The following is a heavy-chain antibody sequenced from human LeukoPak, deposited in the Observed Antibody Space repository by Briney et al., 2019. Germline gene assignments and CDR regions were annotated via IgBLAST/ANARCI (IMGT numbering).Heavy chain of an antibody. CDR1: GGSISTNNW. J-gene: IGHJ3*02. CDR2: IYHTGNT. D-gene: IGHD3-16*01. CDR3: ARDPGGGYKDDALDI. Sequence: SGTLSLTCAVSGGSISTNNWWTWIRQPPGKGLEWIGEIYHTGNTNYNPSLKSRVTISIDKSKNQFSLKLSSVTAADTAVYCARDPGGGYKDDALDIWGQGTMVIVSS. V-gene: IGHV4-4*02.